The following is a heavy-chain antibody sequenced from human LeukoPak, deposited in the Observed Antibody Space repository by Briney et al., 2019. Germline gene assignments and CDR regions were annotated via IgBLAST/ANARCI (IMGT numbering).Heavy chain of an antibody. D-gene: IGHD4-17*01. CDR1: GYSFTSYW. J-gene: IGHJ4*02. V-gene: IGHV5-51*01. CDR3: ARPMYGASDY. CDR2: IYPGDSNT. Sequence: GESLKISCKGSGYSFTSYWIGWVRQMPGKGLGWVGVIYPGDSNTRYSPSFQGLVTISVDKSISTAYLQWSSLKASDTAMYYCARPMYGASDYWGQGTLVTVSS.